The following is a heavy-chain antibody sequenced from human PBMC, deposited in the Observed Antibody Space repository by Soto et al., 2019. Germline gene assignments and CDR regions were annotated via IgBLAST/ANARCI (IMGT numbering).Heavy chain of an antibody. CDR1: GFTFSSYA. D-gene: IGHD3-3*01. CDR2: ISYDGSNK. V-gene: IGHV3-30-3*01. J-gene: IGHJ5*02. Sequence: GGSLRLSCAASGFTFSSYAMHWVRQAPGEGLEWVAVISYDGSNKYYADSVKGRFTISRDNSKNTLYLQMNSPRAEDTAVYYCARDNLGHYDFWSGPPGWFDPWGQGTLVTVSS. CDR3: ARDNLGHYDFWSGPPGWFDP.